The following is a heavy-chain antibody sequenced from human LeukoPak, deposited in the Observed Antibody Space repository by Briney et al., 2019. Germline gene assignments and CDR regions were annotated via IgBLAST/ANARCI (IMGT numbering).Heavy chain of an antibody. V-gene: IGHV3-21*01. CDR2: ISSSSSYI. CDR1: EFTFSSYS. Sequence: PGGSLRLSCAASEFTFSSYSMNWVRQAPGKGLEWVSSISSSSSYIYYADSVKGRFTISRDNAKNSLYLQMNSLRAEDTAVYYCARGRGVVTARTTYYFDYWGQGTLVTVSS. CDR3: ARGRGVVTARTTYYFDY. D-gene: IGHD2-21*02. J-gene: IGHJ4*02.